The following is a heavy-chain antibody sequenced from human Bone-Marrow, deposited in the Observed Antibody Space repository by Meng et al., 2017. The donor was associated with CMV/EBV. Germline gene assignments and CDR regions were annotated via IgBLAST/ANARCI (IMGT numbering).Heavy chain of an antibody. J-gene: IGHJ5*02. D-gene: IGHD3-3*01. V-gene: IGHV1-2*02. Sequence: ASVKVSYKPSGYTFTGYYMHWVRQAPGQGLEWMGWINPNSGGTNYAQKFQGRVTMTRDTSISTAYMELSRLRPDDTAVYYSARGTRILEWLLPTIEWGDWFDPWGQGTLVTVSS. CDR1: GYTFTGYY. CDR3: ARGTRILEWLLPTIEWGDWFDP. CDR2: INPNSGGT.